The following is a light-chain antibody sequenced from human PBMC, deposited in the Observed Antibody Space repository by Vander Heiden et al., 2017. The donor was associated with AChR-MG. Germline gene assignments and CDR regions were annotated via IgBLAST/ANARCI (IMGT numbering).Light chain of an antibody. J-gene: IGKJ4*01. CDR3: QQYGSSPPLT. CDR1: QSVSSSY. Sequence: LVFPPSPPTLCGCPGGRATLSCRASQSVSSSYLAWYQQKPGQAPRLLIYGASSRATGIPDRFSGSGSGTDFTLTISRLEPEDFAVYYCQQYGSSPPLTFGGGTKVEIK. V-gene: IGKV3-20*01. CDR2: GAS.